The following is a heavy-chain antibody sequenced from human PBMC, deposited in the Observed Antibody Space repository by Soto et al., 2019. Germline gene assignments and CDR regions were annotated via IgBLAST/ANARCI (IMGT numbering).Heavy chain of an antibody. CDR1: NGSISSDNW. J-gene: IGHJ4*02. CDR3: XXGGGWLFDY. V-gene: IGHV4-4*02. D-gene: IGHD6-19*01. CDR2: IFHSGTT. Sequence: QVQLQESGPGLVKPSGALSLTCAVSNGSISSDNWWSWVRQPPGKGLEWIGEIFHSGTTNYNPSLKSRITISVXXXXXXXXXXXXXXXXXXXXXXXXXXGGGWLFDYWGQGTLVTVSS.